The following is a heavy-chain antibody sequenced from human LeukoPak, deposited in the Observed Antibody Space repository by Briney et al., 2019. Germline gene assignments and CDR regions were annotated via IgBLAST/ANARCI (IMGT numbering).Heavy chain of an antibody. CDR2: MNPNSGEI. CDR1: GYTFTRYD. V-gene: IGHV1-8*01. CDR3: TRELRRHDQ. Sequence: ASGKLSCKASGYTFTRYDINWVRQATGQGLEWMGWMNPNSGEIGYAQKFQGRITMTSDTSITTAYMELSSLRSEDTAVYYCTRELRRHDQWGQGTLVAVSS. J-gene: IGHJ4*02. D-gene: IGHD5-24*01.